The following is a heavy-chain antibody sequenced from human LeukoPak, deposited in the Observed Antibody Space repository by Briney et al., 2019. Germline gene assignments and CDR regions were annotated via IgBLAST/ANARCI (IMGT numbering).Heavy chain of an antibody. Sequence: GGSLRLSCAASGFTFGSYAMSWVRQAPGKGLEWGSGISRSGGSTYPDSVKGRFTISRDNSKNTLYLQMNSLRAEDTAVYYCAKRNSSGWYYFDYWGQGTLVTVSS. CDR1: GFTFGSYA. V-gene: IGHV3-23*01. CDR2: ISRSGGST. CDR3: AKRNSSGWYYFDY. D-gene: IGHD6-19*01. J-gene: IGHJ4*02.